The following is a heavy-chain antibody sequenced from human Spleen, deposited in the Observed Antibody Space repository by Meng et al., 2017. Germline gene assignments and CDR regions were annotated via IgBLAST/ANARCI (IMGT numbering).Heavy chain of an antibody. CDR3: ARGYGGNSRSHFDF. Sequence: QVHRVQSGAELKKPGASVKVSCKASGYTFTNYAMNWVRQAPGQGLEWMGWINTNTGNPTYAQGFTGRFVFSLDTSVTTAYLQISSLKAEDTAIYYCARGYGGNSRSHFDFWGQGTLVTVSS. CDR2: INTNTGNP. D-gene: IGHD4-23*01. V-gene: IGHV7-4-1*02. CDR1: GYTFTNYA. J-gene: IGHJ4*02.